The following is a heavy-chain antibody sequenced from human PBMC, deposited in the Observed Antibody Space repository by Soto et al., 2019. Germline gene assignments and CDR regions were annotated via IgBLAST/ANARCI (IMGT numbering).Heavy chain of an antibody. CDR2: IFYGGST. V-gene: IGHV4-31*03. J-gene: IGHJ4*02. CDR1: CGSISSGAYY. D-gene: IGHD4-17*01. CDR3: ARGLGDTHFDY. Sequence: PSETLSLTCTVSCGSISSGAYYWGWIRQHPGKGLEWIGHIFYGGSTYYNPSLNSRATMPVDTSKNQLSLNLRSVTAADTAVYFCARGLGDTHFDYWGQGTLVTVSS.